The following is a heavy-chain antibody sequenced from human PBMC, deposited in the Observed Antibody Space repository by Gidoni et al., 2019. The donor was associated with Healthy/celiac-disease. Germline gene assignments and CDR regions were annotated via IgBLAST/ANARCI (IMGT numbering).Heavy chain of an antibody. CDR2: ISSSGSTI. CDR3: AGYQRPLYYYYGMDV. D-gene: IGHD2-2*01. J-gene: IGHJ6*02. V-gene: IGHV3-48*03. Sequence: EVQLVASGGGLVQPGVSLRLSCAASGFTFSSYEMNWVRQAPGKGLEWVLYISSSGSTIYYADSVKGRFTISRDNAKNSLYLQMNSLRAEDTAVYYCAGYQRPLYYYYGMDVWGQGTTVTVSS. CDR1: GFTFSSYE.